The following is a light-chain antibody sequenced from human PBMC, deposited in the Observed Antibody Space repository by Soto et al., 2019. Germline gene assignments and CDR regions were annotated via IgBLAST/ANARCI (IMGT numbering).Light chain of an antibody. Sequence: EIVLTQSPGTLSLSPGERATLSCRASQSVSSSCLAWYQQKPGQAPRLLIYGASSRATGIPDRFSGSGSGTDFTLTISRLEPEDFAVYYCHQYGSLYTFGQGTKLEIK. CDR1: QSVSSSC. CDR3: HQYGSLYT. V-gene: IGKV3-20*01. J-gene: IGKJ2*01. CDR2: GAS.